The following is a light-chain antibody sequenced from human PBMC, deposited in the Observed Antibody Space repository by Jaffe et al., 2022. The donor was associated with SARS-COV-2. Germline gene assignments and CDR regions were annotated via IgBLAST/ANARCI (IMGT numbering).Light chain of an antibody. J-gene: IGLJ3*02. Sequence: QSALTQPASVSGSPGQSITISCTGTSSDIGSYNLVSWYQQPPGKAPKLMIYEVSKWPSGVSNRFSGSKSGNTASLTISGLQAEDEADYYCFSYARSTTWVFGGGTKLTVL. CDR2: EVS. CDR1: SSDIGSYNL. CDR3: FSYARSTTWV. V-gene: IGLV2-23*02.